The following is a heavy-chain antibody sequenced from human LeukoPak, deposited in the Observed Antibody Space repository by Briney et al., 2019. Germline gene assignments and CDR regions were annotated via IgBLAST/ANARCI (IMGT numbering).Heavy chain of an antibody. CDR2: ISSSRGTI. Sequence: PGGSLRLSCAASGFTFSDYYMNWIRQAPGKGLEWVSYISSSRGTIYYADSVKGRFTISRDNAKNSLYLQMNSLRAEDTAVYYCARDLAAAGTVVEYWGQGTLVTVSS. D-gene: IGHD6-13*01. V-gene: IGHV3-11*04. CDR1: GFTFSDYY. J-gene: IGHJ4*02. CDR3: ARDLAAAGTVVEY.